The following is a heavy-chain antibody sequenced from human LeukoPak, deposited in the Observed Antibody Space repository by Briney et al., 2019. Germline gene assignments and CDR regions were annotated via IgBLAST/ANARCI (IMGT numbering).Heavy chain of an antibody. Sequence: PSETLSLTCTVSGGSINSGSYYWSWIRQPAGKGMEWIGCIYTSGSTNYNPSLKSRVTISVDTSKNHFSLKLSSVTAVDTAVYYCAGGGGYCTNGVCYTFDYWGQGTLVTVSS. CDR3: AGGGGYCTNGVCYTFDY. J-gene: IGHJ4*02. CDR2: IYTSGST. D-gene: IGHD2-8*01. V-gene: IGHV4-61*02. CDR1: GGSINSGSYY.